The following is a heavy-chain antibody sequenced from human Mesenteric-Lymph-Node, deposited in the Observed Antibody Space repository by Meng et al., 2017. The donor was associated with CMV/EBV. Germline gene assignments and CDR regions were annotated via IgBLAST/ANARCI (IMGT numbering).Heavy chain of an antibody. J-gene: IGHJ4*02. D-gene: IGHD6-13*01. V-gene: IGHV1-2*06. CDR1: GYTFTGYY. CDR3: ASGAAAGTFELWDFDY. CDR2: INPNSGGT. Sequence: SGYTFTGYYIHWVRQAPGQGLEYMGRINPNSGGTNYPQKFQGRVTMTRATSISTAYMELSSLRSDDTAVYYCASGAAAGTFELWDFDYWGQGTLVTVSS.